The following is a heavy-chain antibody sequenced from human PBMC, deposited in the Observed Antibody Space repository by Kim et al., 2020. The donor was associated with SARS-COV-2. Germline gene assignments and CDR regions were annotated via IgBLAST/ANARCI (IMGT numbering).Heavy chain of an antibody. V-gene: IGHV4-39*01. CDR2: IYYSGNT. Sequence: SETLSLTCTVAGGSISSSHYFWGWIRQPPGKGLEWIGSIYYSGNTYYNASLKSRVTISVDTSKNQFSLQLASVTAADTAVYYCARHTRDSGSGTYYGGM. J-gene: IGHJ6*01. CDR3: ARHTRDSGSGTYYGGM. D-gene: IGHD3-10*01. CDR1: GGSISSSHYF.